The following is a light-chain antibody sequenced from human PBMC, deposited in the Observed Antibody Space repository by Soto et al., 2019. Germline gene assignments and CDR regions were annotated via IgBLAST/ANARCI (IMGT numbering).Light chain of an antibody. CDR1: SSDVGYYNY. J-gene: IGLJ2*01. CDR3: SSYSDSSTL. CDR2: DVS. Sequence: QSALTQPASVSGSPGQSITISCTGSSSDVGYYNYVSWYQQHPGKAPKLIIYDVSYRPSGVSDRFSGSKSANTASLTISGLQAEDEADYYCSSYSDSSTLFGRGTKLTVL. V-gene: IGLV2-14*01.